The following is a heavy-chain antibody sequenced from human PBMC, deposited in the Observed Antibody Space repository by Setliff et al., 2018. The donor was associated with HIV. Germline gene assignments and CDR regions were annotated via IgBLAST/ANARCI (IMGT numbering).Heavy chain of an antibody. CDR2: ISAYTGNT. J-gene: IGHJ6*03. V-gene: IGHV1-18*01. CDR1: GYTFTSYG. Sequence: ASVKVSCKASGYTFTSYGISWVRQAPGQGLEWMGWISAYTGNTKYSQKVQGRVTMTTDTSTTSAYMELRSLRSDDTAVYYCARDRVGAKDYYCMDVWGKGTTVTVSS. CDR3: ARDRVGAKDYYCMDV. D-gene: IGHD1-26*01.